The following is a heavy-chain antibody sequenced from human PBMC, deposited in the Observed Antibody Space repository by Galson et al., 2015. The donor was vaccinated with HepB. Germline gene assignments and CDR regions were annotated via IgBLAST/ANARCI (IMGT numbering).Heavy chain of an antibody. V-gene: IGHV3-30-3*01. CDR2: ISYDGSNK. CDR1: GFTFSSYA. D-gene: IGHD2-21*02. Sequence: SLRLSCAASGFTFSSYAMHWVRQAPGKGLEWVAVISYDGSNKYYADSVKGRFTISRDNSKNTLYLQMNSLRAEDTAVYYCARDRGDSGFDYWGQGTLVTVSS. J-gene: IGHJ4*02. CDR3: ARDRGDSGFDY.